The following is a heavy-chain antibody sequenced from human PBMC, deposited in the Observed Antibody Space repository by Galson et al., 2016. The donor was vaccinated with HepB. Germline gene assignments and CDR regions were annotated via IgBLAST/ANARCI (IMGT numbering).Heavy chain of an antibody. Sequence: SETLSLTCDVYGGSFSGYYWSWIRQPPGKGLEWIGEINHRGSTKYNPSLKSRVTISVDTSKNQFSLKLKSVTAADTGVYYCARYRRQWLVSPDYSCYGMDVWGQGTTVTVSS. CDR2: INHRGST. D-gene: IGHD6-19*01. CDR3: ARYRRQWLVSPDYSCYGMDV. J-gene: IGHJ6*02. CDR1: GGSFSGYY. V-gene: IGHV4-34*01.